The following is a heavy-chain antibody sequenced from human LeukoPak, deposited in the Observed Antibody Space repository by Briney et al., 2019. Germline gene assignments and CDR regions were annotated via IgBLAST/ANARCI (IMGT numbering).Heavy chain of an antibody. CDR1: GFTFSSYA. J-gene: IGHJ5*02. Sequence: GGSLRLSCAASGFTFSSYAMSWVRQAPGKGLEWVSAISGSGGSTYYADSVKGRFTISRDNSKNTLYLQMNGLRAEDTAVYYCAKGRSSGWYGSHNWFDPWGQGTLVTVPS. V-gene: IGHV3-23*01. CDR2: ISGSGGST. CDR3: AKGRSSGWYGSHNWFDP. D-gene: IGHD6-19*01.